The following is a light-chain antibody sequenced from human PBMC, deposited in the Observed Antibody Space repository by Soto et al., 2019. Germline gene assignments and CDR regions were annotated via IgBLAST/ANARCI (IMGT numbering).Light chain of an antibody. CDR1: QPISNW. CDR3: QQYNSDPYT. CDR2: DSS. V-gene: IGKV1-5*01. J-gene: IGKJ2*01. Sequence: DIQMTQSPSTLSASVGDRVTISCRASQPISNWLAWYQQKPGKAPKLLIYDSSSLETGVPPRFSGTGSGTQYTFTISSLQPDDSATYYCQQYNSDPYTFGQGTRLQIK.